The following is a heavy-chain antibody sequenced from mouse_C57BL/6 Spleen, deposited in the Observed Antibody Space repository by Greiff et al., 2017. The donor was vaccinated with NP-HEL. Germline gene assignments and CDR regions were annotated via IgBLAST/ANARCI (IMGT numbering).Heavy chain of an antibody. Sequence: EVHLVESGGDLVKPGGSLKLSCAASGFTFSSYGMSWVRQTPDKRLEWVATISSGGSYTYYPDSVKGRFTISRDNAKNTLYLQMSSLKSEDTAMYYCARQELGRGFAYWGQGTLVTVSA. CDR1: GFTFSSYG. J-gene: IGHJ3*01. CDR2: ISSGGSYT. D-gene: IGHD4-1*01. V-gene: IGHV5-6*01. CDR3: ARQELGRGFAY.